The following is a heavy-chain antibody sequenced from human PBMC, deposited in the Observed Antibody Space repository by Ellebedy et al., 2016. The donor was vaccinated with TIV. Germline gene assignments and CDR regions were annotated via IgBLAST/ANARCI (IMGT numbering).Heavy chain of an antibody. CDR3: ARLSTTEITNLDI. D-gene: IGHD1-14*01. V-gene: IGHV4-39*01. CDR2: ISYAGSI. CDR1: GGSISSRSHF. Sequence: PSETLSLTCTVSGGSISSRSHFWAWIRQPPGKGLEWIGSISYAGSIFYKPSLESRVSISMDTSRDQFSLRLISGTAADTAVYYCARLSTTEITNLDIWGQGTLVTVSS. J-gene: IGHJ4*02.